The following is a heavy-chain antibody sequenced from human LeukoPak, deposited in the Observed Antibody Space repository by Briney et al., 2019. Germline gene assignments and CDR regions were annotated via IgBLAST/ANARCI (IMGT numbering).Heavy chain of an antibody. CDR3: ARDNGAAAGTG. CDR1: GFTFSNYA. D-gene: IGHD6-13*01. CDR2: ISYDGSNK. J-gene: IGHJ4*02. V-gene: IGHV3-30-3*01. Sequence: GRSLRLSCAASGFTFSNYAMHWVRQAPGKGLEWVAVISYDGSNKYYADSVKGRFTMSRDNSKNTLYLQMNSLRAEDTAVYYCARDNGAAAGTGWGQGTLVTVSS.